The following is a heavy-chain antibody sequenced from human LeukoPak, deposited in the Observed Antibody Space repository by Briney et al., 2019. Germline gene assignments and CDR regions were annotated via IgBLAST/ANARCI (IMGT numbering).Heavy chain of an antibody. CDR1: GGSFSGYY. CDR3: ARGGSIGHYYDSRGYYYRY. Sequence: SETLSLTCAVYGGSFSGYYWSWIRQPPGKGLEWIGYIYYSGSTYYNPSLKSRVTISVDTSKNQFSLKLSSVTAADTAVYYCARGGSIGHYYDSRGYYYRYWGQGTLVTVSS. V-gene: IGHV4-34*01. J-gene: IGHJ4*02. CDR2: IYYSGST. D-gene: IGHD3-22*01.